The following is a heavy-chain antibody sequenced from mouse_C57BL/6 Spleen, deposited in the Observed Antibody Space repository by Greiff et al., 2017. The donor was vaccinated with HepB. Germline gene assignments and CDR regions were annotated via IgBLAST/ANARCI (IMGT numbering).Heavy chain of an antibody. D-gene: IGHD1-1*01. Sequence: VQLQQPGAELVKPGASVKLSCKASGYTFTSYWMQWVKQRPGQGLEWVGEIDPSDSYTNYNQKFKGKATLTVDTSSSTAYMQLSSLTSEDSAVYYCASRGSSYGYWGQGTTLTVSS. CDR3: ASRGSSYGY. CDR2: IDPSDSYT. V-gene: IGHV1-50*01. J-gene: IGHJ2*01. CDR1: GYTFTSYW.